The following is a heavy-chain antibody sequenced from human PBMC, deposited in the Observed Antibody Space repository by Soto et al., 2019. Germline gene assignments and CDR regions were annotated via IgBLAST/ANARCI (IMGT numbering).Heavy chain of an antibody. V-gene: IGHV3-23*01. CDR1: GFTFSPFA. CDR3: AKGGGWLYYFDY. D-gene: IGHD6-19*01. J-gene: IGHJ4*02. CDR2: ISGSGDRI. Sequence: GGSLRLSCVASGFTFSPFAMNGVRKAPGKGLEWVSAISGSGDRIYYADSVKGRFTIFRDNSKNTLFLQMNSLRADDTAVYYCAKGGGWLYYFDYWGQGTLVPVSS.